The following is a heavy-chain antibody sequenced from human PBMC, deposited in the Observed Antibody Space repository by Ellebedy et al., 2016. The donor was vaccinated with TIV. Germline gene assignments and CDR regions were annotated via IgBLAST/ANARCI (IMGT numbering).Heavy chain of an antibody. Sequence: GESLKISCAASGFTFSGSAMHWVRLASGKGLEWVGRIRSKANSYATAYAASVKGRFTISRDDSKNTAYLQMNSLETEDTAVYYCTRGSSDSSAYYYGYWGQGTLVTVSS. CDR1: GFTFSGSA. CDR2: IRSKANSYAT. J-gene: IGHJ4*02. D-gene: IGHD3-22*01. CDR3: TRGSSDSSAYYYGY. V-gene: IGHV3-73*01.